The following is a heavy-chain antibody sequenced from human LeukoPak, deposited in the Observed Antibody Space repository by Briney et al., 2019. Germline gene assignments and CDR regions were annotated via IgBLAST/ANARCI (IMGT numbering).Heavy chain of an antibody. CDR3: ARALMITFGGVIAPPGDP. CDR1: GFTFSSYD. Sequence: GGSLRLSCAASGFTFSSYDMHWVRQATGKGLEWVSAIGTAGDTYYPGSVKGRFTISRENAKNSLYLQMSSLRAGDTAVYYCARALMITFGGVIAPPGDPWGQGTLVTVSS. J-gene: IGHJ5*02. V-gene: IGHV3-13*01. D-gene: IGHD3-16*02. CDR2: IGTAGDT.